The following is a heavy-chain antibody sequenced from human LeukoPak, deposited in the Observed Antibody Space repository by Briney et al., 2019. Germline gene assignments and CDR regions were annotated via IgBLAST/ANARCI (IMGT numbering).Heavy chain of an antibody. D-gene: IGHD3-16*01. Sequence: GGSLRLSCAASGFTFSSYGMHWVRQAPGKGLEWVAVISYDGSNKYYADSVKGRFTISRDNSKNTLYLQMNSLSTEDTAVYYCARERKKEVLLGRRVDYYYMDVWGKGTTVTVSS. CDR3: ARERKKEVLLGRRVDYYYMDV. CDR1: GFTFSSYG. V-gene: IGHV3-30*03. J-gene: IGHJ6*03. CDR2: ISYDGSNK.